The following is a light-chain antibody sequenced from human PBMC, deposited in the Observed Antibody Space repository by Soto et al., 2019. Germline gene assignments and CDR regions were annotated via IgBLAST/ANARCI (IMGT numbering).Light chain of an antibody. V-gene: IGKV1-39*01. CDR2: AAS. J-gene: IGKJ1*01. CDR1: QDIGAY. Sequence: DIQMTQSPSSLSASIGDRVTISCRAIQDIGAYVNWYQHKQGKAPRVLMYAASNLKSGVPPRFSGSGVGRDYTLTISDLQPEDFDTYSGQHTYSTRPFGQGPKVQRK. CDR3: QHTYSTRP.